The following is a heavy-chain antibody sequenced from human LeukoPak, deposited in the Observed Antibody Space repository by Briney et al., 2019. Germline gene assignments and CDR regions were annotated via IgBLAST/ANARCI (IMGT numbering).Heavy chain of an antibody. J-gene: IGHJ3*02. D-gene: IGHD2-15*01. V-gene: IGHV3-7*01. CDR3: AREDMWAFDI. CDR1: AFTFSHYW. Sequence: PGGSLRLSCAASAFTFSHYWMSWVRQAPGRGLEWVANIKPDGSQKDYVDFVKGRFTISRDNAKNSLYLQMDSLRSEDTAVYFCAREDMWAFDIWGQGTMVTVSS. CDR2: IKPDGSQK.